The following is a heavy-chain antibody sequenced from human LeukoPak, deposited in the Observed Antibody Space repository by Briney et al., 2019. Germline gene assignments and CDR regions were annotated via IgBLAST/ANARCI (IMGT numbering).Heavy chain of an antibody. CDR3: ARPGDLGGDIFDY. V-gene: IGHV7-4-1*02. Sequence: ASVKVSCKASGYTFTSYGISWVRQAPGQGLEWMGWINTNTGNPTYAQGFTGRFVFSLDTSVSTAYLQISSLKAEDTAVYYCARPGDLGGDIFDYWGQGTLVTVSS. D-gene: IGHD7-27*01. J-gene: IGHJ4*02. CDR2: INTNTGNP. CDR1: GYTFTSYG.